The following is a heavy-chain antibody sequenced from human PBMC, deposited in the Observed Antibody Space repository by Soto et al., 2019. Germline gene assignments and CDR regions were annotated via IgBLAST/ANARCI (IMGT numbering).Heavy chain of an antibody. CDR2: ISGSEDRT. Sequence: LQSGGGVVQPGESLRLSCAASGFSLRDHALSWVRQAAGGGLEWVSGISGSEDRTNYADFVRGRFIISKDRAKNTLYLDMSGLRVDDTAVYFGGRTYTGGWGQGTLVTVSS. CDR3: GRTYTGG. V-gene: IGHV3-23*01. D-gene: IGHD3-10*01. J-gene: IGHJ4*02. CDR1: GFSLRDHA.